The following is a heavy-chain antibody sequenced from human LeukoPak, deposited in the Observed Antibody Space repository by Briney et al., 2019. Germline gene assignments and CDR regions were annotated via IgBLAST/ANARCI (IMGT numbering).Heavy chain of an antibody. V-gene: IGHV4-34*01. Sequence: PSETLSLTCAVYGGSFSGYYWSWIRQPPGKGLEWIGEINHSGSTNCNPSLKSRVTISVDTSKNQFSLKLSSVTAADTAVYYCARAVQWLVRGPPDYWGQGTLVTVSS. CDR3: ARAVQWLVRGPPDY. J-gene: IGHJ4*02. CDR1: GGSFSGYY. D-gene: IGHD6-19*01. CDR2: INHSGST.